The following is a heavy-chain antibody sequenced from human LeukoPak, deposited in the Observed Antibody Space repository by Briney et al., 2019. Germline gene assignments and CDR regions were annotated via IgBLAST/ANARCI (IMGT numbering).Heavy chain of an antibody. CDR2: ISYDGSNK. D-gene: IGHD6-13*01. Sequence: PGGSLRLSCAASGFTFSSYAMHWVRQAPGKGLEWVAVISYDGSNKYYADSVKGRFTISRDNSKNTLYLQMNSLRAEDTALYYCAKDFVGSSSYYYYGMDVWGQGTTVTVSS. J-gene: IGHJ6*02. CDR3: AKDFVGSSSYYYYGMDV. CDR1: GFTFSSYA. V-gene: IGHV3-30-3*01.